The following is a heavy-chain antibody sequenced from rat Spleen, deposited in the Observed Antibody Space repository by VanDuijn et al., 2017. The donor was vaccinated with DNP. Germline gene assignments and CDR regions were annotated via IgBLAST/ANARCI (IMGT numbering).Heavy chain of an antibody. CDR2: ISGGGST. V-gene: IGHV2S12*01. J-gene: IGHJ2*01. CDR1: GFSLTSYH. CDR3: ARSKTISLIADYFDY. D-gene: IGHD1-2*01. Sequence: QVQLKESGPGLVQPSQTLSLTCTVSGFSLTSYHVHWVRQPPGKGLEWIAAISGGGSTYYNSALRSRLSISRDTSKSQVFLKMSSLQTEDTAMYFCARSKTISLIADYFDYWGRGVMVTVSS.